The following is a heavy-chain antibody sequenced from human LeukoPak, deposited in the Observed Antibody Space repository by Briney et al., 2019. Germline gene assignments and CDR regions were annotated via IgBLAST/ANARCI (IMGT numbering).Heavy chain of an antibody. D-gene: IGHD6-19*01. CDR1: GGTFSSYA. V-gene: IGHV1-69*04. Sequence: SVKVSCKASGGTFSSYAISWVRQAPGQGLEWMGRIIPILGIANYAQKLQGRVTITADKSTSTAYMELSSLRSEDTAVYYCARDPIAVAGTFGYWGQGTLVTVSS. CDR2: IIPILGIA. CDR3: ARDPIAVAGTFGY. J-gene: IGHJ4*02.